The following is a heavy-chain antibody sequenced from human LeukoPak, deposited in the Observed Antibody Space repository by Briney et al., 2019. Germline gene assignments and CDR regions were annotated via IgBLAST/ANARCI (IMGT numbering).Heavy chain of an antibody. CDR2: IYYSGST. CDR1: GGSISSYY. V-gene: IGHV4-59*12. Sequence: KASETLSLTCTVSGGSISSYYWSWIRQPPGKGLEWIGYIYYSGSTNYNPSLKSRVTISVDTSKNQFSLKLSSVTAADTAVYYCARDPVYYYGSGSYWGQGTLVTVSS. D-gene: IGHD3-10*01. J-gene: IGHJ4*02. CDR3: ARDPVYYYGSGSY.